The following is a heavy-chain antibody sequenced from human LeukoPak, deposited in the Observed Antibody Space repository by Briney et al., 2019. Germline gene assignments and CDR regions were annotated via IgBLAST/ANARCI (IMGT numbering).Heavy chain of an antibody. V-gene: IGHV1-18*04. Sequence: KISCKGSGYSFTSYWIGWVRQAPGQGLEWMGWISAYNSNTNYAQKLQGRVTMTTDTSTSTAYMELRSLRSDDTAVYYCARDQRYDSSGPFGLWGQGTLVTVSS. CDR1: GYSFTSYW. D-gene: IGHD3-22*01. CDR2: ISAYNSNT. J-gene: IGHJ4*02. CDR3: ARDQRYDSSGPFGL.